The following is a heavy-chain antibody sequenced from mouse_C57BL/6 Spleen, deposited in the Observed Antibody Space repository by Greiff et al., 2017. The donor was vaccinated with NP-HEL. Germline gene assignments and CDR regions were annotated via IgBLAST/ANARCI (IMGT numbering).Heavy chain of an antibody. J-gene: IGHJ3*01. Sequence: EVQGVESGGGLVKPGGSLKLSCAASGFTFSDYGMHWVRQAPEKGLEWVAYISSGSSTIYYADTVKGRFTISRDNAKNNLFLQMTSLRSEDTAMYYCARTAYYSNYGFAYWGQGTLVTVSA. CDR2: ISSGSSTI. D-gene: IGHD2-5*01. V-gene: IGHV5-17*01. CDR3: ARTAYYSNYGFAY. CDR1: GFTFSDYG.